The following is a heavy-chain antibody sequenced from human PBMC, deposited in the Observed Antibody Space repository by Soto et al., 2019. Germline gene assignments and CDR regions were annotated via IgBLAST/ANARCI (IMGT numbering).Heavy chain of an antibody. CDR2: ISFDGSNT. V-gene: IGHV3-30*18. CDR1: GFPFSDYA. CDR3: AKALRGGCDY. J-gene: IGHJ4*02. D-gene: IGHD3-10*01. Sequence: QVQLVESGGGVVQPGRSLRLSCAASGFPFSDYAMHWVRQAPGKGLEWVAVISFDGSNTYYAGSVKGRFTVSRDNSKHTLSLQMNSLRSDDTALYYCAKALRGGCDYWGQGALVTVSS.